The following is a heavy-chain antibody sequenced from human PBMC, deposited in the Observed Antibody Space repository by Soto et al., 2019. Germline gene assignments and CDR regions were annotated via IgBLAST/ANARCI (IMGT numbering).Heavy chain of an antibody. CDR2: ISAYNGNT. J-gene: IGHJ5*02. V-gene: IGHV1-18*01. CDR3: ARDQNNYDFWSGYYKGWFDP. Sequence: ASVKVSCKASGYTFTSYGISWVRQAPGQGLEWMGWISAYNGNTNYAQKLQGRVTMTTDTSTSTAYMELRSLRSDDTAVYYCARDQNNYDFWSGYYKGWFDPWGQGTLVTVSS. CDR1: GYTFTSYG. D-gene: IGHD3-3*01.